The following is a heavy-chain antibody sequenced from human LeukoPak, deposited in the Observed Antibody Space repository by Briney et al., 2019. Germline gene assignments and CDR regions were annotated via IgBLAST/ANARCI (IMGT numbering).Heavy chain of an antibody. Sequence: ASVKVSCKASGGTFSSYAISWVRQAPGQGLEWMGGIIPIFGTANYAQKFQGRVTITADESTSTAYMELSSLRSEDTAVYYCARSDYGGDKTHYYYYYGMDVWGQGTTVTVSS. V-gene: IGHV1-69*13. CDR1: GGTFSSYA. CDR3: ARSDYGGDKTHYYYYYGMDV. CDR2: IIPIFGTA. D-gene: IGHD2-21*02. J-gene: IGHJ6*02.